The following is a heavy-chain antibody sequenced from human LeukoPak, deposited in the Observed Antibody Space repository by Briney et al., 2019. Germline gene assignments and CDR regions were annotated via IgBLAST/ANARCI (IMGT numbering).Heavy chain of an antibody. D-gene: IGHD3-16*02. Sequence: SETLSLTCTVSGGSISSYYWSWIRQPPGKGLEWIGYIYYSGSTNYNPSLKSRVTISVDTSKNQFSLKLSSVTAADTAVYYCARQSRGSNRLDYWGQGTLVTVSS. CDR1: GGSISSYY. J-gene: IGHJ4*02. V-gene: IGHV4-59*08. CDR3: ARQSRGSNRLDY. CDR2: IYYSGST.